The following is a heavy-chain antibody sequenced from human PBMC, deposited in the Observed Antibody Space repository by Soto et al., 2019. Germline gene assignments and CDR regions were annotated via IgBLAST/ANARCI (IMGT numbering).Heavy chain of an antibody. V-gene: IGHV5-51*01. J-gene: IGHJ3*02. CDR1: GYSFTSYW. CDR2: IYPGDSDT. CDR3: ASGYYYDSSGYYYSAFDI. Sequence: PGESLKISCKGSGYSFTSYWIGWVRQMPGKGLGWMGIIYPGDSDTRYSPSFQGQVTISADKSISTAYLQWSSLKASDTAMYYCASGYYYDSSGYYYSAFDIWGQGTMVTVSS. D-gene: IGHD3-22*01.